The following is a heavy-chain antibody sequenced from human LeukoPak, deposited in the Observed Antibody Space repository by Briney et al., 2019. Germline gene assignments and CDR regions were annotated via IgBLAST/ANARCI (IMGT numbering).Heavy chain of an antibody. Sequence: ASVPVSCKASGYTFASYGINWVRQAPGQGLEWMGWISGFNGHTNYAQMLRGRVTMTTDTATTTVYMEVRALRSDDTAVYYCARDFGAAAYDGAFDIWGQGTMVTVSS. J-gene: IGHJ3*02. CDR1: GYTFASYG. CDR3: ARDFGAAAYDGAFDI. CDR2: ISGFNGHT. V-gene: IGHV1-18*01. D-gene: IGHD3-22*01.